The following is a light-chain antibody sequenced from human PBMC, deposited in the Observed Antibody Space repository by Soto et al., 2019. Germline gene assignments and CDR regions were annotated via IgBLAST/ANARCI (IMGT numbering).Light chain of an antibody. CDR2: DVS. Sequence: QSALTQPASVSGSPGHASTISCTGTSSDVGGYNYVSWYQQHPDKAPKLIIYDVSNRPSGVYNRFSGSKSGNTASLTISGLQAEDEADYYCSSYTSSSTLVFGGGTKLTVL. J-gene: IGLJ2*01. CDR3: SSYTSSSTLV. CDR1: SSDVGGYNY. V-gene: IGLV2-14*03.